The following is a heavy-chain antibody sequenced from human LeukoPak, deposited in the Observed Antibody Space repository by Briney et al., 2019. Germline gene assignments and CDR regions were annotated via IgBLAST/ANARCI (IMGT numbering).Heavy chain of an antibody. CDR1: GFSFSSYN. J-gene: IGHJ6*04. D-gene: IGHD3-10*02. V-gene: IGHV3-21*01. Sequence: GGSLRLSCEASGFSFSSYNMDWVRQTPGKGLEWISSITTSSSYTFNADSVKGRFTISRDNARNSLYLQMNSLRAEDTAVYYCAELGITMIGGVWGKGTTVTISS. CDR3: AELGITMIGGV. CDR2: ITTSSSYT.